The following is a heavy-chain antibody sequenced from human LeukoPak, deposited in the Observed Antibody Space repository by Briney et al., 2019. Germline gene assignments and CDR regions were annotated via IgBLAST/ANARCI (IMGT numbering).Heavy chain of an antibody. J-gene: IGHJ4*02. CDR3: ASQFWWAAVPGTLDY. Sequence: GGSLRLSCTASGFTFSSYWMSWVRQAPGRGLEWVANIKEVGSEIYYVDSVTGRFTISRDNAKKSMYLQMNSLRDEDTAVYYCASQFWWAAVPGTLDYWGQGTLVTVSS. V-gene: IGHV3-7*05. D-gene: IGHD6-19*01. CDR1: GFTFSSYW. CDR2: IKEVGSEI.